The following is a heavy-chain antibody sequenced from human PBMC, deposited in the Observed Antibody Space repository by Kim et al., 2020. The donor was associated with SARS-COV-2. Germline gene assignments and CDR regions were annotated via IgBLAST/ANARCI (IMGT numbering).Heavy chain of an antibody. D-gene: IGHD3-22*01. Sequence: SETLSLTCAVYGGSFSGYYWSWIRHPPGKGLEWIGEINHSGSTNYNPSLKSRVTISVDTSKNQFSLKLSSVTAADTAVYYCARGLGYYYDSSGYLAFDI. V-gene: IGHV4-34*01. CDR3: ARGLGYYYDSSGYLAFDI. J-gene: IGHJ3*02. CDR2: INHSGST. CDR1: GGSFSGYY.